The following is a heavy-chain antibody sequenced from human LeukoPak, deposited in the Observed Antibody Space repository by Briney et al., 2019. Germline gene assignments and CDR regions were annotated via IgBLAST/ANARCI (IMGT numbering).Heavy chain of an antibody. Sequence: PSETLSLTCTVSGGSISSYYWSWIRQPAGKGLEWIGCIYTSGSTNYNPSLKSRVTMSVDTSKNQFSLKLSSVTAADTAVYYCAREIGYCSGGSCYPGYFQHWGQGTLVAVSS. D-gene: IGHD2-15*01. CDR1: GGSISSYY. CDR3: AREIGYCSGGSCYPGYFQH. CDR2: IYTSGST. J-gene: IGHJ1*01. V-gene: IGHV4-4*07.